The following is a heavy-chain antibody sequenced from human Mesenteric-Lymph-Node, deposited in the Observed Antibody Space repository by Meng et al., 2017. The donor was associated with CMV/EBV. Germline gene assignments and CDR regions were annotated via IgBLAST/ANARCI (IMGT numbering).Heavy chain of an antibody. CDR3: ARHPGYSSGMDV. Sequence: SVKVSCKASGGTFSSYAISWVRQAPGQGLEWMGGIIPILGIANYAQKFQGRVTITADKSTSTAYMELSSLRSEDTAVYYCARHPGYSSGMDVWGQGTTVTVSS. D-gene: IGHD6-19*01. CDR2: IIPILGIA. V-gene: IGHV1-69*10. CDR1: GGTFSSYA. J-gene: IGHJ6*02.